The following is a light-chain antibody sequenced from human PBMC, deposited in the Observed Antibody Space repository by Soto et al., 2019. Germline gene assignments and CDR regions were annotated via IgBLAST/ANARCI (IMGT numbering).Light chain of an antibody. V-gene: IGLV2-14*03. CDR1: SSDVGGYNY. CDR2: DVS. J-gene: IGLJ2*01. CDR3: SAYTISSTAI. Sequence: QPVLTQPASVSGSPGQSITISCTGTSSDVGGYNYVSWYQQHPDKAPKLMIFDVSNRPSGISNRFSGSKSGNTASLTISGLQAEDEADYYCSAYTISSTAIFGGGTKLTVL.